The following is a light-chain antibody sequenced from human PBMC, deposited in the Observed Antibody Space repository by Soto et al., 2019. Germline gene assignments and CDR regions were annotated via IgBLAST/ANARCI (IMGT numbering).Light chain of an antibody. CDR1: QSVSSSY. V-gene: IGKV3-20*01. Sequence: EIVLTQSPCTLSLSPGERATLSCRASQSVSSSYLAWYQQKPGQAPRLLIYGASSRATGIPDRFSGSGSGTDFTLTISRLEPEDFAVYYCQQYGSSQTFAQGTKVDIK. CDR2: GAS. J-gene: IGKJ1*01. CDR3: QQYGSSQT.